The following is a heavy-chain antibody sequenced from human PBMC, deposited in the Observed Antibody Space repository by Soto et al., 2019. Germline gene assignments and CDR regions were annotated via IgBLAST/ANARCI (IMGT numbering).Heavy chain of an antibody. CDR1: GFTFSNAW. D-gene: IGHD6-19*01. Sequence: GGSLRLSCAASGFTFSNAWMSWVRQAPGKGLEWVGRIKSKTDGGTTDYAAPVKGRFTISRDDSKNTLYLQMNSLKTEDTAVYFCTTLYSSNWHPRYFDIWGRGTPVTVSS. V-gene: IGHV3-15*01. CDR3: TTLYSSNWHPRYFDI. CDR2: IKSKTDGGTT. J-gene: IGHJ2*01.